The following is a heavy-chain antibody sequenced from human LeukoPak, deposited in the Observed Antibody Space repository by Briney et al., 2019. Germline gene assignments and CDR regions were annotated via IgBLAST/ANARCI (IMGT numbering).Heavy chain of an antibody. CDR2: IIPIFGTA. CDR3: ARYTAYCGGDCSPGYFDY. Sequence: EASVKVSCKVSGGTFSSYAINWVRQAPGQGLEWMGGIIPIFGTANYAQKFQGRVTITADKSTSTAYMELSSLRSEDTAVYYCARYTAYCGGDCSPGYFDYWGQGTLVTVSS. D-gene: IGHD2-21*02. CDR1: GGTFSSYA. J-gene: IGHJ4*02. V-gene: IGHV1-69*06.